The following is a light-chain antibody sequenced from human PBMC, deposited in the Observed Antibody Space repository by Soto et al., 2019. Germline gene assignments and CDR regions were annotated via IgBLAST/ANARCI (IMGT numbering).Light chain of an antibody. J-gene: IGLJ1*01. CDR2: DVS. CDR1: ISDVSGYNF. CDR3: SSYTSSNTYV. V-gene: IGLV2-14*03. Sequence: QSVLTQPASVSGSPGQSITISCTGTISDVSGYNFVSWYQQYPGEAPKLMIYDVSNRPSGVSNRFSVSKSGNAASLTISGLQAEDEADYYCSSYTSSNTYVFGTGTKVTVL.